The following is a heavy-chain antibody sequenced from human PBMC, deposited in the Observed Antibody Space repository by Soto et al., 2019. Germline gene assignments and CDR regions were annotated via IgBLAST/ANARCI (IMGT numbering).Heavy chain of an antibody. D-gene: IGHD5-12*01. CDR2: ISHDETTK. CDR1: GFSFSAYA. CDR3: ARTRNYIVATPPDY. Sequence: PGGSLRLSCAASGFSFSAYAMSWVRQAPGKGLEWVAVISHDETTKYYVDSVKGRFTISRDNSKNTLYLQMNSLRVEDTAVYYCARTRNYIVATPPDYWGQGTLVTVSS. J-gene: IGHJ4*02. V-gene: IGHV3-30*03.